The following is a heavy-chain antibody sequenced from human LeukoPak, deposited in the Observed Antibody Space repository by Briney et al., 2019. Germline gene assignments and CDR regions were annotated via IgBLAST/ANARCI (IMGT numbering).Heavy chain of an antibody. CDR2: IYYSGST. CDR1: GGSISSYY. J-gene: IGHJ3*02. Sequence: SETLSLTCTVSGGSISSYYWSWIRQPPGKGLEWIGYIYYSGSTNYNPSLKSRVTISVDTSKNQFSLKLSSVTAADTAVYYCARSKYSYRAFDIWGQGTMVTVSS. V-gene: IGHV4-59*01. D-gene: IGHD5-18*01. CDR3: ARSKYSYRAFDI.